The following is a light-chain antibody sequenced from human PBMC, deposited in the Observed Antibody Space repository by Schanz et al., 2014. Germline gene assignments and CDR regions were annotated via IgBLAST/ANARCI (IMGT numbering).Light chain of an antibody. V-gene: IGKV4-1*01. CDR3: QQYYSFPLT. Sequence: DIVMTQSPDSLAVSLGERATINCKSSQSVLYTSDNKNYLAWYQHKPGQPPKLLISWASTRESGVPDRFSGSGSGTDFTLTISSLQAEDVAVYYCQQYYSFPLTFGGGTKVEIK. J-gene: IGKJ4*01. CDR1: QSVLYTSDNKNY. CDR2: WAS.